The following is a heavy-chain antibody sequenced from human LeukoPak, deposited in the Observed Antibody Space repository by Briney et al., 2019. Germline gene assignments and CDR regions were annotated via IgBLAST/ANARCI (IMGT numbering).Heavy chain of an antibody. CDR3: ATDSPITITFGGVIVY. J-gene: IGHJ4*02. D-gene: IGHD3-16*02. V-gene: IGHV1-24*01. CDR1: GYTLTELS. CDR2: FDPEDGET. Sequence: GASVKVSCKVSGYTLTELSMHWVRQAPGKGLEWMGGFDPEDGETIYAQKFQGRVTMTEDTSTDTAYMELSSLRSEDTAVYYCATDSPITITFGGVIVYWGQGTLVTVSS.